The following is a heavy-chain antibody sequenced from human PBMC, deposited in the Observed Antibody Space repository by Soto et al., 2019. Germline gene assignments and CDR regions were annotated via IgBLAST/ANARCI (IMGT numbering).Heavy chain of an antibody. CDR3: ARDGSSSWYPKYFQH. CDR2: ISAYNGNT. D-gene: IGHD6-13*01. Sequence: GASVKVSCKASGYTFTSYGISWVRQAPGQGLEWMGWISAYNGNTNYAQKLQGRVTMTTDTSTSTAYMELRSLRSDDTAVYYCARDGSSSWYPKYFQHWGQGTLVTVSS. CDR1: GYTFTSYG. V-gene: IGHV1-18*01. J-gene: IGHJ1*01.